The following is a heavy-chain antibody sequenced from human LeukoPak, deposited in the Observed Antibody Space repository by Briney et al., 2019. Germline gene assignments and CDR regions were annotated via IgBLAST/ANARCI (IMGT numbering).Heavy chain of an antibody. CDR3: AKWGDYDVLTGYYDSDY. CDR2: ISGRDDST. D-gene: IGHD3-9*01. V-gene: IGHV3-23*01. J-gene: IGHJ4*02. CDR1: GFSFSNYA. Sequence: PGGSLTLSCAASGFSFSNYAMSWVRQAPGKGLVWVSAISGRDDSTYYADSVKGRFTISRDTSKNTLYLQMNSLRAEDTAVYYCAKWGDYDVLTGYYDSDYWGQGTLVTVSS.